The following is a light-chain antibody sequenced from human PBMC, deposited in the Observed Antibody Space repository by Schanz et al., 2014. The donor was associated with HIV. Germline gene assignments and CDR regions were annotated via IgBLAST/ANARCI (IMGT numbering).Light chain of an antibody. CDR2: DVN. V-gene: IGLV2-11*01. CDR1: SSDVGGYNY. CDR3: SSYAGLNRAV. J-gene: IGLJ7*01. Sequence: QSALTQPRSVSGSPGQSVAISCTGTSSDVGGYNYVSWYQQHPGKAPKLMIYDVNKRPSGVPDRFSGSKSGSTASLTVSGLQAEDEADYYCSSYAGLNRAVFGGGTQLTVL.